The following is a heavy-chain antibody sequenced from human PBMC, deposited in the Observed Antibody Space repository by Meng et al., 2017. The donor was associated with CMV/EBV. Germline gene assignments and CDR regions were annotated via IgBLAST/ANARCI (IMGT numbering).Heavy chain of an antibody. D-gene: IGHD6-25*01. CDR3: AKGPGYQAAKFYFDY. CDR2: ISWNSGNV. Sequence: GGSLRLSCTGSGFNFETYAMHWVRQAPGKGLEWVSSISWNSGNVGYADSAEGRFTISRDNAKKSVYLQMNSLRPEDTALYYCAKGPGYQAAKFYFDYWGQGTLVTVSS. V-gene: IGHV3-9*01. J-gene: IGHJ4*02. CDR1: GFNFETYA.